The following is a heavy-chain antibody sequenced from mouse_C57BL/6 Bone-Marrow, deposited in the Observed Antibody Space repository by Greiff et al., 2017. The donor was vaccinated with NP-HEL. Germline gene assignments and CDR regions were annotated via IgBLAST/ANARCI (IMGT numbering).Heavy chain of an antibody. CDR3: TRSPYYSNGFAY. CDR1: GYTFTDYE. V-gene: IGHV1-15*01. J-gene: IGHJ3*01. D-gene: IGHD2-5*01. Sequence: QVQLKQSGAELVRPGASVTLSCKASGYTFTDYEMHWVKQTPVHGLEWIGAIDPETGGTAYNQKFKGKAILTADKSSSTAYMELRSLTSEDSAVYYCTRSPYYSNGFAYWGQGTLVTVSA. CDR2: IDPETGGT.